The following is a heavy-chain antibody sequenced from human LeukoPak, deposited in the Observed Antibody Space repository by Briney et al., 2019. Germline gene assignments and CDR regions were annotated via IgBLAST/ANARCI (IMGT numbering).Heavy chain of an antibody. CDR1: GFTFSDYY. V-gene: IGHV3-11*01. J-gene: IGHJ4*02. Sequence: GGSLRLSCGASGFTFSDYYMSWIRQAPGKGLEWVSYISASGDIMYYIDSVKGRFTISRDNAKNSLYLQMISLRAEDTAVYYYSKTRGGIAGKSFDYWGQGTLVTVSS. CDR3: SKTRGGIAGKSFDY. CDR2: ISASGDIM. D-gene: IGHD6-13*01.